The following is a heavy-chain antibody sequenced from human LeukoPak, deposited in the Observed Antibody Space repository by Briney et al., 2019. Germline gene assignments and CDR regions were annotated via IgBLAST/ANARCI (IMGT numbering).Heavy chain of an antibody. J-gene: IGHJ4*02. Sequence: SETLSLTCTVSGGSISSSSYYWGWIRQPPGKGLEWIGSIYYSGSTYYNPSLKSRVTISVDTSKNQFSLKLSSVTAADTAVYYCAAGYYDSSGPGYYFDYWGQGTLVTVSS. CDR1: GGSISSSSYY. CDR2: IYYSGST. V-gene: IGHV4-39*01. D-gene: IGHD3-22*01. CDR3: AAGYYDSSGPGYYFDY.